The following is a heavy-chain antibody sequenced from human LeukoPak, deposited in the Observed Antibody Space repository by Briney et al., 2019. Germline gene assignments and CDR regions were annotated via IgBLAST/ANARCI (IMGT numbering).Heavy chain of an antibody. CDR3: ARGRGPTASDY. J-gene: IGHJ4*02. Sequence: TSQTLSLTCTVSGGSISGGIYSWSWIRQPPGKGLEWIGYIYYSGSTNYNPSLKSRVTISVDTSKNQFSLKLSSVTAADTAVYYCARGRGPTASDYWGQGTLVTVSS. D-gene: IGHD4-17*01. V-gene: IGHV4-61*01. CDR2: IYYSGST. CDR1: GGSISGGIYS.